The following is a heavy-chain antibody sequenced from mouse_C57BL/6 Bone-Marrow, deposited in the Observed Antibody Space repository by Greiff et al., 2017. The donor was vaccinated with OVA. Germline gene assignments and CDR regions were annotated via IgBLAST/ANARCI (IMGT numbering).Heavy chain of an antibody. CDR1: GYSITSGYY. V-gene: IGHV3-6*01. Sequence: VQLKESGPGLVKPSQSLSLTCSVPGYSITSGYYWNWIRQFPGNKLEWMGYISYDGSNNYNPSLKNRISITRDTSKNQFFLKLNSVTTEDTATYYCARDIYYDYFDYWGQGTTLTVSS. CDR3: ARDIYYDYFDY. J-gene: IGHJ2*01. CDR2: ISYDGSN. D-gene: IGHD2-4*01.